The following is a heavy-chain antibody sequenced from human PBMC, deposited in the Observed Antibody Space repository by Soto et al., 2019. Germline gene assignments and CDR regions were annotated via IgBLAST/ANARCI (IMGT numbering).Heavy chain of an antibody. V-gene: IGHV3-66*01. CDR2: IYSGGST. CDR1: GFTVSSNY. Sequence: PGGSLRLSCAASGFTVSSNYMSWVRQAPGKGLEWVSVIYSGGSTYYADSVKGRFTISRDNSKNTLYLQMNSLRAEDTAVYYCAREFYDILTGYIPDCWGQGTLVTVSS. D-gene: IGHD3-9*01. J-gene: IGHJ4*02. CDR3: AREFYDILTGYIPDC.